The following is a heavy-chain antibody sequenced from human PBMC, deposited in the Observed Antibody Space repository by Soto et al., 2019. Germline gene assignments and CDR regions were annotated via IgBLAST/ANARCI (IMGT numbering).Heavy chain of an antibody. CDR1: GFIFSPYT. CDR2: ISYDGNDK. CDR3: ARGGGFCGGDCYKGGIDY. D-gene: IGHD2-21*02. Sequence: QVQLVESGGGVDQRGRSLRLSCAASGFIFSPYTLHWVRQAPGKGLEWVALISYDGNDKLYADSVKGRFTISRDNSKNTLYLQMNSLRAEDTAVYYCARGGGFCGGDCYKGGIDYWGQGTLVTVSS. J-gene: IGHJ4*02. V-gene: IGHV3-30-3*01.